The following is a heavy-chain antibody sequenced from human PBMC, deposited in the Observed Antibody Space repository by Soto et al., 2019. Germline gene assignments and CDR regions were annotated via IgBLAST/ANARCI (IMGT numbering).Heavy chain of an antibody. Sequence: EVQLAESGGGLVKPGGSLRLSCAASGFSISTYDMSWVRQAPGKGLEWVSSINSIGSNTYLADSVKGRFTISRDNAKNSLYLQMNSLTGEDTAVYYCARTRSAWSDFHYYSLDVWGQGTTVTVSS. CDR3: ARTRSAWSDFHYYSLDV. CDR1: GFSISTYD. J-gene: IGHJ6*02. D-gene: IGHD1-26*01. CDR2: INSIGSNT. V-gene: IGHV3-21*02.